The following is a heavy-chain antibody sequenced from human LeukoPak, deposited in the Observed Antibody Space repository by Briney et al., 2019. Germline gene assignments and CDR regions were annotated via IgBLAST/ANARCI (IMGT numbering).Heavy chain of an antibody. V-gene: IGHV1-46*03. CDR3: ARDPVPAARHDWFDP. Sequence: ASVKVSCKASGYTFTSYYMHWVRQAPGQGLEWMGIINPSGGSTSYAQKFQGRVTMTRDTSTSTVYMELSSLRSEDTAVYYCARDPVPAARHDWFDPWGQGTLVTVSS. CDR2: INPSGGST. J-gene: IGHJ5*02. D-gene: IGHD2-2*01. CDR1: GYTFTSYY.